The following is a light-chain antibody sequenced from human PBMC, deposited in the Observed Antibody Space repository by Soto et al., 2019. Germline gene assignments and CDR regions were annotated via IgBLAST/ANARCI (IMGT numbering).Light chain of an antibody. J-gene: IGKJ1*01. CDR2: KAS. CDR3: QQYNSSPT. V-gene: IGKV1-5*03. CDR1: QSISSW. Sequence: DIQMTQSPSTLSASVGDRVTITCRASQSISSWLAWYQQKPGKAPKLLSYKASSLESGVPSRFSGSGSGTEFTLTISSLQPDDFATYYCQQYNSSPTFGQGTKVEI.